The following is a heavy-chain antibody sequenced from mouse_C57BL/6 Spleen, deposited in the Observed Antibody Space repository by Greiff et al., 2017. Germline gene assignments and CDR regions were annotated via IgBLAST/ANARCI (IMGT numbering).Heavy chain of an antibody. CDR3: AREGYGKDYAMDY. CDR1: GYTFTSYW. CDR2: IDPSDSET. Sequence: VQLQQPGAELVRPGSSVKLSCKASGYTFTSYWMHWVKQRPIQGLEWIGNIDPSDSETHYNQKFKDKATLTVDKSSSTAYMQLSSLTSEDSAVYYCAREGYGKDYAMDYWGQGTSVTVSS. D-gene: IGHD1-1*01. V-gene: IGHV1-52*01. J-gene: IGHJ4*01.